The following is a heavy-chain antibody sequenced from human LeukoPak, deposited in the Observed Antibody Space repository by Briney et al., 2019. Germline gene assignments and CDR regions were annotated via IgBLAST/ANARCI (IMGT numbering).Heavy chain of an antibody. CDR1: GYSISSGYY. D-gene: IGHD4-17*01. CDR2: IYHSGST. Sequence: SETLSLICTVSGYSISSGYYWGWIRQPPGKGLEWIGSIYHSGSTYYNPSLKSRVTISVDTSKNQFSLKLSSVTAADTAVYYCARDSTTVTHNWFDPWGQGTLVTVSS. CDR3: ARDSTTVTHNWFDP. J-gene: IGHJ5*02. V-gene: IGHV4-38-2*02.